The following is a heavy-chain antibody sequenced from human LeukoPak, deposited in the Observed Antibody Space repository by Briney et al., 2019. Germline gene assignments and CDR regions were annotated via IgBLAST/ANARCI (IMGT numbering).Heavy chain of an antibody. J-gene: IGHJ5*02. D-gene: IGHD4-17*01. Sequence: SETLSLTCTVSGGSISNYYWSWIRQPPGKGLEWIGYINYSGSTNHNPSLKSRVTISVDTSKNQFSLKLSSVTAADTAVYYCARGFYGYAFDPWGQGTLVTVSS. CDR1: GGSISNYY. V-gene: IGHV4-59*01. CDR3: ARGFYGYAFDP. CDR2: INYSGST.